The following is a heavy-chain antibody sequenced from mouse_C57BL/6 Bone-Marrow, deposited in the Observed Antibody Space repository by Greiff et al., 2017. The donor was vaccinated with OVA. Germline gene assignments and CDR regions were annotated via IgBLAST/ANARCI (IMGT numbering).Heavy chain of an antibody. J-gene: IGHJ4*01. CDR2: INPNNGGT. D-gene: IGHD2-3*01. CDR1: GYTFTDYY. V-gene: IGHV1-26*01. Sequence: EVQLQQSGPELVKPGASVKISCKASGYTFTDYYMNWVKQSHGKSLEWIGDINPNNGGTSYNQKFKGKATLTVDKSSSTAYMELRSLTSEDSAVYYCARGHDGYPYYYAMDYWGQGTSVTVSS. CDR3: ARGHDGYPYYYAMDY.